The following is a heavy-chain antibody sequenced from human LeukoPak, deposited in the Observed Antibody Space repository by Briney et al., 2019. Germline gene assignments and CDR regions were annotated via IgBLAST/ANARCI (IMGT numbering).Heavy chain of an antibody. J-gene: IGHJ2*01. D-gene: IGHD6-6*01. CDR2: SDPEDGET. Sequence: ASVNVSCKVSVSTLSDLSIHWVRQAPGKGLEYVGGSDPEDGETFHAQNFQGRVTMTEDTSIDTAYMELSSLRSEDTAVYYCVTDRARLFWYFDLWGRGTLVTVSS. V-gene: IGHV1-24*01. CDR1: VSTLSDLS. CDR3: VTDRARLFWYFDL.